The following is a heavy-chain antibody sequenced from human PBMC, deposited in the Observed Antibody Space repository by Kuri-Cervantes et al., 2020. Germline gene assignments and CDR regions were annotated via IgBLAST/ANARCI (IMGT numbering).Heavy chain of an antibody. V-gene: IGHV3-21*01. CDR1: GFTVSSNY. D-gene: IGHD4-17*01. CDR2: ISSSSSYI. CDR3: HGDYVGQDGWPTDY. J-gene: IGHJ4*02. Sequence: GGSLRLSCAASGFTVSSNYMNWVRQAPGEGLEWVSSISSSSSYIYYADSVKGRFTISRDNAKNSLYLQMNSLRAEDTAVYYCHGDYVGQDGWPTDYWGQGTLVTVSS.